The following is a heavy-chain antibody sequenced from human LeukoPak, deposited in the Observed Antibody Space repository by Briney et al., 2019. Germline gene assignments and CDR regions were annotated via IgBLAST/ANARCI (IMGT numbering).Heavy chain of an antibody. V-gene: IGHV3-23*01. Sequence: GGTLRLSRAASGFTFSSYGMSWVRQAPGKGLEWVSAISGSGGSTYYADSVKGRFTISRDDSKNTLYLQMNSLRAEDTAVCYCAKDFTIDYWGQGTLVTVSS. CDR3: AKDFTIDY. CDR1: GFTFSSYG. CDR2: ISGSGGST. J-gene: IGHJ4*02.